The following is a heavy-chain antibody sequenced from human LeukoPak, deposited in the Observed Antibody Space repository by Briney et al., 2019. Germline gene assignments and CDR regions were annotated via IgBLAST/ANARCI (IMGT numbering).Heavy chain of an antibody. CDR3: ARVRVWFGHNWIDP. CDR1: GGSFSGSY. CDR2: SNDSGST. V-gene: IGHV4-34*01. D-gene: IGHD3-10*01. Sequence: PSETLSLTCVVNGGSFSGSYWSWIRQSPGKGLEWIGESNDSGSTKYNSSLKSRVTISVDTSKKQFSLTLSSVTAADTAVYYCARVRVWFGHNWIDPWGRGTLVTVSS. J-gene: IGHJ5*02.